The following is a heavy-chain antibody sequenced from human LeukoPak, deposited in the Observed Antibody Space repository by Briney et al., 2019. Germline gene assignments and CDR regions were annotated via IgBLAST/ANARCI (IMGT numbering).Heavy chain of an antibody. V-gene: IGHV5-51*01. CDR3: ARMYYYDSSGYPENWFDP. CDR1: GYTFSNYW. J-gene: IGHJ5*02. CDR2: IYPGDSDT. D-gene: IGHD3-22*01. Sequence: GESLKISCKASGYTFSNYWIGWVRQMPGKGLEWMGIIYPGDSDTRYSPSFQGQVTISADKSISTAYLQWSSLKASDTAMYYCARMYYYDSSGYPENWFDPWGQGTLVTVSS.